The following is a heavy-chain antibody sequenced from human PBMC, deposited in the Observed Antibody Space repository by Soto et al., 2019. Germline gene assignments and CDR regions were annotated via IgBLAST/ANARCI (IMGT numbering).Heavy chain of an antibody. CDR3: ARGPRSYVFTMVRVFRATGYYDGMDV. V-gene: IGHV4-34*01. CDR2: ITHSGST. Sequence: SATKSLTCAADCTSISGSYRNWLRKSPGRRLERVGDITHSGSTNYTQTLKSRVTISVDTSKNQFSLTLSSVTAADTAVYYCARGPRSYVFTMVRVFRATGYYDGMDVWGQGTTVT. CDR1: CTSISGSY. D-gene: IGHD3-10*01. J-gene: IGHJ6*02.